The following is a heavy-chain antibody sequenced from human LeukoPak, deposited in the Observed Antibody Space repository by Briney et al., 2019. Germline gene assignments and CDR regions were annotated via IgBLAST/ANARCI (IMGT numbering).Heavy chain of an antibody. CDR1: GFTFSSHG. Sequence: GGSLRLSCAASGFTFSSHGMHWVRQAPGKGLEWVAVISYDGSSKYYKDSVKGRFNLSRDNSKSTVYLQMNSLRAEDTAVYYCAKRRTADTAMVTHYYGMDVWGQGTTVIVSS. D-gene: IGHD5-18*01. CDR3: AKRRTADTAMVTHYYGMDV. J-gene: IGHJ6*02. V-gene: IGHV3-30*18. CDR2: ISYDGSSK.